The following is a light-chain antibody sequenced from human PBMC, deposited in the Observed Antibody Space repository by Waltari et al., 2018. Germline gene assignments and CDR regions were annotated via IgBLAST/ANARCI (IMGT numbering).Light chain of an antibody. V-gene: IGLV1-44*01. CDR2: SNN. Sequence: QSVLTQPPSASGTPGQRVTISCSGSSSNIGSNNVNWYQQRPGTAPKLLIYSNNQRPSGVPDRFSGSKSGTSASLAISGLQSEDEADYYCATWDDSLNGHVVFGGGTKLTVL. J-gene: IGLJ2*01. CDR3: ATWDDSLNGHVV. CDR1: SSNIGSNN.